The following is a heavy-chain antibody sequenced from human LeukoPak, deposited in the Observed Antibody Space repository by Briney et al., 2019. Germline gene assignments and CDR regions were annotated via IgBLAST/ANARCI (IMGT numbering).Heavy chain of an antibody. Sequence: GSLRLSCAGSGFTFSSYAMSWVRQASGKGLEWVSTVSVSGDSTYYADSVKGRFTISRDNSKNTLYLQMNSLRAEDTAVYYCAKRVVVTATKYFDYWGQGALVTVSS. CDR2: VSVSGDST. CDR3: AKRVVVTATKYFDY. D-gene: IGHD2-21*02. CDR1: GFTFSSYA. V-gene: IGHV3-23*01. J-gene: IGHJ4*02.